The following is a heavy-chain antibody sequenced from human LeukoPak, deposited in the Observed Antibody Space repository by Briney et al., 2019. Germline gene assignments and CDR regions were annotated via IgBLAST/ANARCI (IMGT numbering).Heavy chain of an antibody. Sequence: SETLSLTCAVSGYSISSAYYWGWFRQPPGKGLEWIGCMYHSGSTYYNPSLKSRVTISVYTSKNQFSLKLSSVTAADTAVYYCARQGGSSSPYYYYYMDVWGKGTTVTVSS. J-gene: IGHJ6*03. CDR3: ARQGGSSSPYYYYYMDV. CDR2: MYHSGST. V-gene: IGHV4-38-2*01. CDR1: GYSISSAYY. D-gene: IGHD6-13*01.